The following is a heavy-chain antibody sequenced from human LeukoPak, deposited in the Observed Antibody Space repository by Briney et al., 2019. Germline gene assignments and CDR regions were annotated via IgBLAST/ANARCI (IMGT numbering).Heavy chain of an antibody. J-gene: IGHJ4*02. CDR1: GGSISSGGYS. D-gene: IGHD2-8*01. Sequence: SETLSLTCAVSGGSISSGGYSWSWIRQPPGKGLEWIGYIYHSGSTYYNPSLKSRVTISVDTSKNQFSLKLSSVTAADTAVYYCARYCTNGVCLIGFDYWGQGTLVTVSS. V-gene: IGHV4-30-2*01. CDR3: ARYCTNGVCLIGFDY. CDR2: IYHSGST.